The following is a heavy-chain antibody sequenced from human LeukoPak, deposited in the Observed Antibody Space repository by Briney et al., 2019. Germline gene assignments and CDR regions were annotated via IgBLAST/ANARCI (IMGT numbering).Heavy chain of an antibody. Sequence: SETLSLTCAVSGGSISSSNWWSWVRQPPGKGLEWIGEIYHSGSTNYNPSLKSRVTISVDKSKNQFSLKLSSVTAADTAVYYCARDYSTVTTFFDYWGQGTLVTVSS. J-gene: IGHJ4*02. V-gene: IGHV4-4*02. D-gene: IGHD4-17*01. CDR2: IYHSGST. CDR3: ARDYSTVTTFFDY. CDR1: GGSISSSNW.